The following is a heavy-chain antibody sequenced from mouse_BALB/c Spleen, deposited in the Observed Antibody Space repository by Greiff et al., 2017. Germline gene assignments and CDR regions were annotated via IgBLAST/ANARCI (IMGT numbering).Heavy chain of an antibody. J-gene: IGHJ1*01. D-gene: IGHD2-4*01. Sequence: VQLQQSGAELARPGASVKLSCKASGYTFTSYWMQWVKQRPGQGLEWIGAIYPGDGDTRYTQKFKGKATLTADKSSSTAYMQLSSLASEDSAVYDCASYDYDRYMDDWGEGTPVTVSS. CDR1: GYTFTSYW. V-gene: IGHV1-87*01. CDR2: IYPGDGDT. CDR3: ASYDYDRYMDD.